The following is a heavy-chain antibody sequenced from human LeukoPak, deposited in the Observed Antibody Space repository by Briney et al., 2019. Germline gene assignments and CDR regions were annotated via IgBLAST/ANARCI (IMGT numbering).Heavy chain of an antibody. D-gene: IGHD5-24*01. J-gene: IGHJ4*02. Sequence: PGGSLRLSCAASGFNFSSYGMTWVRQAPGKGLEWVSIISGSGRDTYYADSVKGRFTISRDNAKNSLYLQMNSLRAEDTAVYYCARDLIEMATISPVDFWGQGTLVTVSS. V-gene: IGHV3-21*01. CDR1: GFNFSSYG. CDR2: ISGSGRDT. CDR3: ARDLIEMATISPVDF.